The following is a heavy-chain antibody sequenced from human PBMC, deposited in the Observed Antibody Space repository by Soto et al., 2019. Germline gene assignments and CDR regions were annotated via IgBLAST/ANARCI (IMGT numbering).Heavy chain of an antibody. CDR2: ISGSGGST. D-gene: IGHD3-9*01. CDR1: GFTFGSYA. J-gene: IGHJ4*02. Sequence: GGSLRLSCAASGFTFGSYAMSWVRQAPGKGLEWVSAISGSGGSTYYADSVKGRFTISRDNSKNTLYLQMNSLRAEDTAVYYCAKQANVLRYFDWLNWGQGTLVTVSS. CDR3: AKQANVLRYFDWLN. V-gene: IGHV3-23*01.